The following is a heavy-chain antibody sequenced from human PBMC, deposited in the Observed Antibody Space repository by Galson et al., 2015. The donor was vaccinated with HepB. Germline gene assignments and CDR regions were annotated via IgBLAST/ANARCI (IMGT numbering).Heavy chain of an antibody. D-gene: IGHD6-13*01. Sequence: SVKVSCKASGGTFSSYAISWVRQAPGQGLEWMGGIIPIFGTANYAQKFQGRVTITADESTSTAYMELSSLRSEDTAVYYCARDHPRPVIAAAGPYYYYYYGMDVWGQGTTVTVSS. J-gene: IGHJ6*02. CDR1: GGTFSSYA. CDR3: ARDHPRPVIAAAGPYYYYYYGMDV. V-gene: IGHV1-69*13. CDR2: IIPIFGTA.